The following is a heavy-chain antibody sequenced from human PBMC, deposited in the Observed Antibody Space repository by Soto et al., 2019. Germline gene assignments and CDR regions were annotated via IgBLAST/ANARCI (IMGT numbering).Heavy chain of an antibody. J-gene: IGHJ4*02. V-gene: IGHV4-4*07. CDR2: IFPSGDS. CDR3: ARASRCKSEYECFAWLDF. D-gene: IGHD6-6*01. CDR1: GGSISSLY. Sequence: SETLSLTCTVSGGSISSLYWPWIRQPAGKGLEWIGRIFPSGDSNYNPSLTSRVSMSLDTPKHQFSLTVTSVTAADTAVYYCARASRCKSEYECFAWLDFWGQGILVTVSS.